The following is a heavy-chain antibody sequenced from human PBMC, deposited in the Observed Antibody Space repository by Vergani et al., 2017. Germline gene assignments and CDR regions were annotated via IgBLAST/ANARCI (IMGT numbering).Heavy chain of an antibody. D-gene: IGHD2-15*01. CDR2: INHSGST. CDR3: ARGRPWWYWFDP. Sequence: QVQLQQWGAGLLKPSETLSLTCAVYGGSFSGYYWSWIRQPPGKGLEWIGEINHSGSTNYNPSLKSRVTISVDTSKNQFPLKLSSVTAADTAVYYCARGRPWWYWFDPWGQGTPVTVSS. CDR1: GGSFSGYY. V-gene: IGHV4-34*01. J-gene: IGHJ5*02.